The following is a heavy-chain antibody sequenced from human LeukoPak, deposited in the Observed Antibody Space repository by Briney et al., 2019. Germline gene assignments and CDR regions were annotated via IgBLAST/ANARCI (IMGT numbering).Heavy chain of an antibody. D-gene: IGHD5-18*01. Sequence: ASVKDSCKASRDTFSSYAISGVRQAPGQGLEWMGWISAYNGNTNYAQKLQGRVTLTTDTSTSTAYMELRRLRSDDTAVYYCARGTQLPCDYWGQGTLVTVSS. J-gene: IGHJ4*02. CDR1: RDTFSSYA. V-gene: IGHV1-18*01. CDR2: ISAYNGNT. CDR3: ARGTQLPCDY.